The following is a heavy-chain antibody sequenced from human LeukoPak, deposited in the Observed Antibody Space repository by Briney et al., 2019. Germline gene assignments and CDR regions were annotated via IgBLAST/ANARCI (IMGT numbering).Heavy chain of an antibody. Sequence: SETLSLTCTVSGGSISSGGYYWSWIRQPPGKGLEWIGYIYYSGSTYYNPSLKSRVTISVDTSKNQFSLKLSSVTAADTAVYYCARETTQAHPPGPAGPFFDYWGRGTLVTVSS. CDR1: GGSISSGGYY. J-gene: IGHJ4*02. D-gene: IGHD1-1*01. V-gene: IGHV4-31*03. CDR2: IYYSGST. CDR3: ARETTQAHPPGPAGPFFDY.